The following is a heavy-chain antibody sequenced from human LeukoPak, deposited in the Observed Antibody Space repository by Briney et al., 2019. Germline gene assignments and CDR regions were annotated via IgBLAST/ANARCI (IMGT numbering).Heavy chain of an antibody. J-gene: IGHJ4*02. CDR1: GYTFTSYG. CDR2: ISAYNGNT. Sequence: ASVKVSCTASGYTFTSYGISWVRQAPGQGLEWMGWISAYNGNTNYAQKLQGRVTMTTDTSTSTAYMELRSLRSDDTAVYYCARDVDIVATVGYGYDYWGQGTLVTVSS. CDR3: ARDVDIVATVGYGYDY. D-gene: IGHD5-12*01. V-gene: IGHV1-18*01.